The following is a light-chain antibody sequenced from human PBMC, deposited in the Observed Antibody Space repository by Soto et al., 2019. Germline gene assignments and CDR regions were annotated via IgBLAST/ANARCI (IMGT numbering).Light chain of an antibody. J-gene: IGKJ2*01. CDR3: QQYGSSPRT. Sequence: EIVLTQSPGTLSLSPGERATLSCRASQSVSSSYLAWYQQKPGQAPRLLIYGASSRATGIPDRFSGSGSGTDFTLIISRLEPADFAVYYCQQYGSSPRTFGQGTKLEIK. CDR2: GAS. CDR1: QSVSSSY. V-gene: IGKV3-20*01.